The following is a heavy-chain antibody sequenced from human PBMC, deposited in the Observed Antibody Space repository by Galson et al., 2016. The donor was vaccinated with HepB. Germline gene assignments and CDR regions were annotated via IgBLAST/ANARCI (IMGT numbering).Heavy chain of an antibody. V-gene: IGHV4-34*01. CDR3: ARDGYNCGLDC. J-gene: IGHJ4*02. Sequence: SETLSLTCAVYGGSFSSASFSCYSWTWVRQPPGKGLEWIGEINLSGSTKYKSSLKSRVTMSLDTSKNQFSLQLSSVTAADTAIYYCARDGYNCGLDCWGQGTLVTVSS. CDR2: INLSGST. D-gene: IGHD5-24*01. CDR1: GGSFSSASFSCYS.